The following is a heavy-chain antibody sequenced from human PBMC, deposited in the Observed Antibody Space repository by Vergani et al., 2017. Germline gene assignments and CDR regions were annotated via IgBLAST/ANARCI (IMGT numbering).Heavy chain of an antibody. CDR2: INWNGGSK. Sequence: EVQLVESGGGVVRPGGSLRLSCAASGFTFDDYGMSWVRQAPGKGLEWVSGINWNGGSKGYADSVKGRFTISRDNAKNSLYLQMNSLRAEYTALYHCAGDVLDSSGYVDWFDPWSQGTLVTVSS. CDR1: GFTFDDYG. D-gene: IGHD3-22*01. CDR3: AGDVLDSSGYVDWFDP. J-gene: IGHJ5*02. V-gene: IGHV3-20*01.